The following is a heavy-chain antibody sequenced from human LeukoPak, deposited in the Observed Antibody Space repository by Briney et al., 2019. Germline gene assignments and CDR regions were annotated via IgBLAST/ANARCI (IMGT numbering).Heavy chain of an antibody. CDR3: ATYYDFWSGYLSESY. CDR2: INPNSGGT. Sequence: GASVKVSCKASGYTFTGYYMHWVRQAPGQGLEWKGWINPNSGGTNYAQKFQGRVTMTEDTSTDTAYMELSSLRSEDTAVYYCATYYDFWSGYLSESYWGQGTLVTVSP. V-gene: IGHV1-2*02. D-gene: IGHD3-3*01. CDR1: GYTFTGYY. J-gene: IGHJ4*02.